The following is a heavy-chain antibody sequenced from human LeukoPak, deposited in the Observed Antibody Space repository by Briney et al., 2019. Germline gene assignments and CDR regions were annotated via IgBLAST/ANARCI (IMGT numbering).Heavy chain of an antibody. Sequence: PGGSLRLSCAASGFTFSSYAMRWVRQAPGKGLEWVAVISYDGSNKYYADSVKGRFTISRDNSKNTLYLQMNSLRAEDTAVYYCARGVYSYGPGGYWGQGTLVTVSS. V-gene: IGHV3-30-3*01. CDR3: ARGVYSYGPGGY. D-gene: IGHD5-18*01. CDR2: ISYDGSNK. J-gene: IGHJ4*02. CDR1: GFTFSSYA.